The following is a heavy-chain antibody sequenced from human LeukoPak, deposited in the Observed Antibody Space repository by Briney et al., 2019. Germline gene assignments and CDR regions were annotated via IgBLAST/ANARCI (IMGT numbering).Heavy chain of an antibody. V-gene: IGHV1-46*01. CDR3: ARDRNYYDSSGSPNNWFDP. J-gene: IGHJ5*02. D-gene: IGHD3-22*01. Sequence: ASVKVSCKASGYIFTSYYMHWVRQAPGQGLEWMGIINPSGGSTSYAQKFQGRVTMTRDTSTSTVYMELSSLRSEDTAVYYCARDRNYYDSSGSPNNWFDPWGQGTLVTVSS. CDR2: INPSGGST. CDR1: GYIFTSYY.